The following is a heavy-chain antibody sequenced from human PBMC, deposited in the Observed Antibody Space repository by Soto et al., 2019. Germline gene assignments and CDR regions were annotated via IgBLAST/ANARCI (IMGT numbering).Heavy chain of an antibody. CDR2: IYPGDSDT. Sequence: PGESLNISCKGSGYSFTIYWIGWVRQMPGKGLEWMGIIYPGDSDTRYSPSFQGQVTISADKSISTAYLQWSSLKASDTAMYYCARISAAGKYYYGMDVWGQGTTVTVSS. CDR3: ARISAAGKYYYGMDV. CDR1: GYSFTIYW. D-gene: IGHD6-13*01. V-gene: IGHV5-51*01. J-gene: IGHJ6*02.